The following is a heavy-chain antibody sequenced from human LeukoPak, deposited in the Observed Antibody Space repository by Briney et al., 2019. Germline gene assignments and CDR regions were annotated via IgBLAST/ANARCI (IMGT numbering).Heavy chain of an antibody. J-gene: IGHJ5*02. D-gene: IGHD3-16*01. CDR2: IYYSGST. V-gene: IGHV4-30-4*01. CDR1: GGSISSGDYY. CDR3: ARVAHPGEFADWLDP. Sequence: SETLSLTCTVSGGSISSGDYYWSWIRQPPGKGLEWIGYIYYSGSTYYNPSLKSRVTISVDTSKNQFSLKLSSVTAADTAVYYCARVAHPGEFADWLDPWGQGTLVTVSS.